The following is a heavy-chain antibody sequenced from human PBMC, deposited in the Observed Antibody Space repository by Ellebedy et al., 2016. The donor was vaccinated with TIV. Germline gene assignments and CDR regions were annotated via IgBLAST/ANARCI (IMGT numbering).Heavy chain of an antibody. V-gene: IGHV3-64D*06. CDR3: VKAWGD. J-gene: IGHJ4*02. D-gene: IGHD3-16*01. CDR2: IVSNGDST. CDR1: GFTFSSYA. Sequence: GKSLKISCSASGFTFSSYAMHWVRQAPGKGLEYISAIVSNGDSTYYANSVKGRFIISRDNSKNTLYLQMSSLRPEDTAVYYCVKAWGDWGQGTLVTVSS.